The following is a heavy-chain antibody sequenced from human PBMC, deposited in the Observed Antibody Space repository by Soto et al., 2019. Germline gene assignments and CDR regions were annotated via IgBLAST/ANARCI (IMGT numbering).Heavy chain of an antibody. Sequence: LMXYCASSEFMFSNYAMNWVRQAPGKGLEWVSAISGSGGITYYADSVKGRFTISRDNSKNTLYLQMNSLRAEDTAVHYCAKAEKSSAVAGYFDSWGQGTLVTVSS. D-gene: IGHD6-19*01. J-gene: IGHJ4*02. V-gene: IGHV3-23*01. CDR1: EFMFSNYA. CDR2: ISGSGGIT. CDR3: AKAEKSSAVAGYFDS.